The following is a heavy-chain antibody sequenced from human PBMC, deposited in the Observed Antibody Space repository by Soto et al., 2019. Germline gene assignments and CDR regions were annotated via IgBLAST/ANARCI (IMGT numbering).Heavy chain of an antibody. V-gene: IGHV4-4*02. Sequence: PSETLSLTCAVSGGSISSSNWWRWGRQPPGKGLEWIGEIYHSGSTNYNPSLKSRVTISVDKSKNQFSLKLSSVTAADTAVYYCARVAVAGTRFDYWGQGTTVTVSS. D-gene: IGHD6-19*01. J-gene: IGHJ4*01. CDR3: ARVAVAGTRFDY. CDR2: IYHSGST. CDR1: GGSISSSNW.